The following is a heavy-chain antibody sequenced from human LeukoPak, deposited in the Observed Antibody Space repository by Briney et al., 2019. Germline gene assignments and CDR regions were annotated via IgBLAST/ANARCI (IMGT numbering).Heavy chain of an antibody. V-gene: IGHV3-30*02. J-gene: IGHJ3*02. CDR3: AKDHRPRITMVRGGVAFDI. D-gene: IGHD3-10*01. CDR2: IRYDGSNK. CDR1: GFTFSSYG. Sequence: GGSLRLSCAASGFTFSSYGMHWVRQAPGKGLEWVAFIRYDGSNKYYADSVKGRFTISRDNSKNTLYLQMNSLRAEDTAVYYCAKDHRPRITMVRGGVAFDIWGQGTMVTVSS.